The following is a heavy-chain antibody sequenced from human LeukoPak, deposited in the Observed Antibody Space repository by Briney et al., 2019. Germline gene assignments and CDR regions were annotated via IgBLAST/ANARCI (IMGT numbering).Heavy chain of an antibody. V-gene: IGHV3-7*01. CDR1: GFTFSSYW. J-gene: IGHJ3*02. CDR2: IKQDGSEK. D-gene: IGHD1-26*01. CDR3: ARDLRRYYRIVGAGDAFDI. Sequence: PGGSLRLSCAASGFTFSSYWMSWVRQAPGKGLEWVANIKQDGSEKYYVDSVKGRFTISRDNAKNSLYLQMDSLRAEDTAVYYCARDLRRYYRIVGAGDAFDIWGQGTMVTVSS.